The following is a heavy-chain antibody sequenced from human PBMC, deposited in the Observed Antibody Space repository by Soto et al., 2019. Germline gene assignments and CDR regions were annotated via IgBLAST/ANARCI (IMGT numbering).Heavy chain of an antibody. CDR2: IGYDGSNK. Sequence: QVQLVESGGGVVQPGRSLRLSCAASGFTFSSYGMHWVRQAPGKGLAWVAVIGYDGSNKYYADSVKGRFTISRYNSKNTLYLQMNSLRYEYTAVYSCARDRIAVAGTWFWFDPWGQGTLVTVSS. D-gene: IGHD6-19*01. CDR3: ARDRIAVAGTWFWFDP. V-gene: IGHV3-33*01. J-gene: IGHJ5*02. CDR1: GFTFSSYG.